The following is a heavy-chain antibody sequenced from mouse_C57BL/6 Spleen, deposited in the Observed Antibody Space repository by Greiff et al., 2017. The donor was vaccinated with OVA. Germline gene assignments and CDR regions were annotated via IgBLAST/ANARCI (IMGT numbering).Heavy chain of an antibody. V-gene: IGHV1-69*01. CDR1: GYTFTSYW. J-gene: IGHJ1*03. D-gene: IGHD1-1*01. CDR3: ARALYGSSPWYFDV. CDR2: IDPSDSYT. Sequence: QVQLQQSGAELVMPGASVKLSCKASGYTFTSYWMHWVKQRPGQGLEWIGEIDPSDSYTNYNQKFKGKSTLTVDKSSSTAYMQLSSLTSEDSAVYYGARALYGSSPWYFDVWGTGTTVTVSA.